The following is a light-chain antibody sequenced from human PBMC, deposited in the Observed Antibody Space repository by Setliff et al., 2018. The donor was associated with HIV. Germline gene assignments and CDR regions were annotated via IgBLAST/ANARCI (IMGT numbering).Light chain of an antibody. CDR3: CSYASGGTYV. Sequence: QSVLTQPASVSGSPGQSIAISCTGTSSDVGIYNLVSWYQHHPGKAPKLIIYEVNKRPSGVSNRFSGSKSGNTASLTISGLQPEDETDYYCCSYASGGTYVFGTGTKVTVL. CDR1: SSDVGIYNL. V-gene: IGLV2-23*02. J-gene: IGLJ1*01. CDR2: EVN.